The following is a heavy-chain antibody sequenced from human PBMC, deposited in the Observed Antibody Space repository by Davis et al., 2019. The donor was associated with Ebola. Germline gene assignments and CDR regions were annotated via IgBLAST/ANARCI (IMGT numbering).Heavy chain of an antibody. CDR3: ARHNTYYYDSSGYSSHWYFDL. D-gene: IGHD3-22*01. CDR2: IYYSGST. Sequence: SETLSLTCTVSGGSINFHYWSWIRQPPGKGLEWIGYIYYSGSTYYNPSLKSRVTISVDTSKNQFSLKLSSVTAADTAVYYCARHNTYYYDSSGYSSHWYFDLWGRGTLVTVSS. V-gene: IGHV4-59*04. J-gene: IGHJ2*01. CDR1: GGSINFHY.